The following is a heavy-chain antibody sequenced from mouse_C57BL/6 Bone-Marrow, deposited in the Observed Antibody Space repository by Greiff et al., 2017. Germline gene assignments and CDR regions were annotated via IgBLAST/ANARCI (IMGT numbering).Heavy chain of an antibody. D-gene: IGHD2-5*01. CDR1: GYIFTSYW. J-gene: IGHJ4*01. V-gene: IGHV1-64*01. Sequence: QVQLQQPGAELVKPGASVKLSCKASGYIFTSYWMHWVKQRPGQGLEWIGMIHPNSGSTNYNEKFKSKATLTVDKSSSTAYMQLSSLTSEDSAVYYCARYYYSNYLFFYYYAMDYWGQGTSVTVSS. CDR2: IHPNSGST. CDR3: ARYYYSNYLFFYYYAMDY.